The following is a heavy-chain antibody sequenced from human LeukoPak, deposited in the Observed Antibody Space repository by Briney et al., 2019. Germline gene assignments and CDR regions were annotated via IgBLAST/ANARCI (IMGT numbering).Heavy chain of an antibody. CDR3: ARNRDGYNSFDY. D-gene: IGHD5-24*01. J-gene: IGHJ4*02. CDR2: IYYSGSP. Sequence: PSETLSLTCTVSGGSINNGGYYWSWIRQHPGKGLEWIGYIYYSGSPYYNPSLRSRVIISVDTSKNHFSLKLSSVTAADTAVYYCARNRDGYNSFDYWGQGTLVTVSS. CDR1: GGSINNGGYY. V-gene: IGHV4-31*03.